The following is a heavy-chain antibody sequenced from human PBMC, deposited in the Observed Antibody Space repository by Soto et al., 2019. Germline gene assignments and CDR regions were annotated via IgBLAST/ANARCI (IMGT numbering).Heavy chain of an antibody. Sequence: SETLSLTCTVSGGSISSYYWSWIRQPPGKGLEWIGYIYYSGSTNYNPSLKSRVTISVDTSKNQFSLKLSSVTAADTAVYYCASLVGYYDSSGFNHYFDYWGQGTLVTVSS. V-gene: IGHV4-59*01. CDR1: GGSISSYY. J-gene: IGHJ4*02. CDR3: ASLVGYYDSSGFNHYFDY. D-gene: IGHD3-22*01. CDR2: IYYSGST.